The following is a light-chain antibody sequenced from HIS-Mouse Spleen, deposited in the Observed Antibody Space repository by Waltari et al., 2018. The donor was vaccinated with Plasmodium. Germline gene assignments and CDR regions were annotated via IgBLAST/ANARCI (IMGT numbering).Light chain of an antibody. CDR3: QQYGSSRFT. J-gene: IGKJ3*01. V-gene: IGKV3-20*01. CDR1: QSVSSSY. CDR2: GAS. Sequence: EIVLTQSPGPLSLSPGERATLSCRASQSVSSSYLAWYQQKPGQAPRLLIYGASSRATGIPDRFSGSGSGTDFTLTISRLEPEDFAVYYCQQYGSSRFTFGPGTKLDIK.